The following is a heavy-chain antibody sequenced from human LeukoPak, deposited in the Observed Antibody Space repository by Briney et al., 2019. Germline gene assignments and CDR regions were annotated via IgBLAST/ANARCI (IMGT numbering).Heavy chain of an antibody. Sequence: PGGSLRLSCAASGFTFSRYEMNWVRQAPGKGLEWVSYISSSGSTIYYADSVKGRFTISRDNAKTSLYLQMNSLSAEDTAVYYCARSGFWSGYYIDYWGQGTLVTVSS. J-gene: IGHJ4*02. CDR2: ISSSGSTI. CDR3: ARSGFWSGYYIDY. CDR1: GFTFSRYE. D-gene: IGHD3-3*01. V-gene: IGHV3-48*03.